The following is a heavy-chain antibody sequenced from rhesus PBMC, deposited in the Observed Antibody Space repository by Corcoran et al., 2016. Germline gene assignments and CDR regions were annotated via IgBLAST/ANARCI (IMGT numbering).Heavy chain of an antibody. CDR3: ARHRWNRCDV. J-gene: IGHJ5-1*01. CDR1: GCSISGDY. CDR2: IDGNSART. V-gene: IGHV4-73*01. Sequence: QVKLQQWGEGLVKPSETLSLTCAVYGCSISGDYWTWIRQPPGKGLEGTGNIDGNSARTNYNPSFKNRVNISKETSKNKFSLKLSSVTAADTAVYYCARHRWNRCDVWGPGVLVTVSS.